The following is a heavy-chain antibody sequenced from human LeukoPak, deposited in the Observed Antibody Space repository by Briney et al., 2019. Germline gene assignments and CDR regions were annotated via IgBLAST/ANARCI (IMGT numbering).Heavy chain of an antibody. CDR1: GITFRSYG. J-gene: IGHJ6*03. D-gene: IGHD2-2*01. V-gene: IGHV3-30*03. CDR2: VSYDGSNK. Sequence: GGSLRLSCAASGITFRSYGMHWVRQAPGKGLEWVAVVSYDGSNKYYADSVKGRFTISRDNSKNTLYLQMNSLRAEDTAVYYCASSHQLLWGRYYYYYMDVWGKGTTVTISS. CDR3: ASSHQLLWGRYYYYYMDV.